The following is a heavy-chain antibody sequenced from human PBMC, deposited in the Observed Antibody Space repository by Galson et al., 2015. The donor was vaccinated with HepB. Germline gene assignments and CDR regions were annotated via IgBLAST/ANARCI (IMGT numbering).Heavy chain of an antibody. Sequence: SVKVSCKASGYTFTSYAMHWVRQAPGQRLEWMGWINAGNGNTKYSQKFQGRVTITRDTSASTAYMELSSLRSEDTAVYYCARVYARGIAVAGDDWYFDLWGRGTLVTVSS. CDR2: INAGNGNT. CDR1: GYTFTSYA. CDR3: ARVYARGIAVAGDDWYFDL. V-gene: IGHV1-3*01. J-gene: IGHJ2*01. D-gene: IGHD6-19*01.